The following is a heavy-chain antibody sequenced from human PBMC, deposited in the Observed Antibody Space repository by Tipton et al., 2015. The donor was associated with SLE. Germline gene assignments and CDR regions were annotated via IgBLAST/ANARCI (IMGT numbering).Heavy chain of an antibody. CDR2: IFYRGRT. D-gene: IGHD3-10*01. V-gene: IGHV4-39*07. CDR1: GGSISSASYH. J-gene: IGHJ5*02. Sequence: TLSLTCTVSGGSISSASYHRGWIRQRPGKGLEWIGSIFYRGRTYYNPSLMSRLTISVDTSKNQFSLNLNSVTAADTALYYCASCNFYGSGQGWFDPWGRGTLVSVSS. CDR3: ASCNFYGSGQGWFDP.